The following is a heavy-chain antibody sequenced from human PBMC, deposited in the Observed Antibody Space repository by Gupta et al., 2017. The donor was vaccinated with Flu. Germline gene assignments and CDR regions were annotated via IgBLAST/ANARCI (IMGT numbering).Heavy chain of an antibody. CDR2: IWYDGSNK. CDR3: ARELGSGWSPFDY. Sequence: SSYGMHWVRQAPGKGLEWVAVIWYDGSNKYYADSVKGRFTISRDNSKNTLHLQMNSLRAEDTAVYYCARELGSGWSPFDYWGQGTLVNVS. D-gene: IGHD6-19*01. CDR1: SSYG. J-gene: IGHJ4*02. V-gene: IGHV3-33*01.